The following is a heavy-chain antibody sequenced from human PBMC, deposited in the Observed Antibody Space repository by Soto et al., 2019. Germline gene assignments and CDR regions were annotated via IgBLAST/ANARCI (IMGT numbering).Heavy chain of an antibody. CDR3: AREPTDSSSWYAFDI. CDR1: GFTFSSYA. CDR2: ISYDGSNK. Sequence: PGGSLRLSCAASGFTFSSYAMHWVRQAPGKGLEWVAVISYDGSNKYYADSVKGRFTISRDNSKNTLYLQMNSLRAEDTAVYYCAREPTDSSSWYAFDIWGQGTMVT. V-gene: IGHV3-30-3*01. J-gene: IGHJ3*02. D-gene: IGHD6-6*01.